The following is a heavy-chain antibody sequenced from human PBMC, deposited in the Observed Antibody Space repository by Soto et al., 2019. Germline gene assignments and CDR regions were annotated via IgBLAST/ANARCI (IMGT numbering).Heavy chain of an antibody. D-gene: IGHD3-16*01. CDR2: IYHSGNT. Sequence: QVQLQESGPGLVKPSGTLSLTCAVSGGSISSSNWWSWVLQPPGKGLEWIGEIYHSGNTNYNPSLKSRVTLAVDKSRNQFSLKLCSVTAEDAAVYYCARRWGYGRVDYWGQGTLVTVSS. CDR1: GGSISSSNW. CDR3: ARRWGYGRVDY. V-gene: IGHV4-4*02. J-gene: IGHJ4*02.